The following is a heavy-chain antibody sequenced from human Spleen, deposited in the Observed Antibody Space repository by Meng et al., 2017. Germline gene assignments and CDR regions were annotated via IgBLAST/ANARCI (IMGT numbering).Heavy chain of an antibody. CDR1: GYRFTTYW. CDR2: IYPGDSDT. D-gene: IGHD2-21*02. J-gene: IGHJ3*02. Sequence: GESLKISCKGSGYRFTTYWIGWVRQMPGKGLEWMGIIYPGDSDTRYSPAFQGQVTISADKSISTAYLQWSSLKASDTAMYYCARRTEDPGLRAFDIWGQGTLVTVSS. CDR3: ARRTEDPGLRAFDI. V-gene: IGHV5-51*01.